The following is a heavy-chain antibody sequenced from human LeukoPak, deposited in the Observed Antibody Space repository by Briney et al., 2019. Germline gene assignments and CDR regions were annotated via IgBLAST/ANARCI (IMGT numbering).Heavy chain of an antibody. CDR2: IRSKANNYAT. Sequence: GGSLRLSCVVSGFTFSGSAVHWVRQASGRGLEWVGRIRSKANNYATAYAASVKGRFTISRDDSKNTAYLQMNSLKTEDTAVYYCTGDNFDSSVKFDYWGQGTLVTVSS. CDR3: TGDNFDSSVKFDY. J-gene: IGHJ4*02. CDR1: GFTFSGSA. D-gene: IGHD3-22*01. V-gene: IGHV3-73*01.